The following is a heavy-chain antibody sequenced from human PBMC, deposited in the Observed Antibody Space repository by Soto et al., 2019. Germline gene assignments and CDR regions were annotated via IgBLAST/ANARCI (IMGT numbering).Heavy chain of an antibody. D-gene: IGHD3-22*01. Sequence: QITLKESGPTLVKPTQTLTLTCTFSGFSLSTSGVGVGWIRQPPGKALEWLALIYWDDDKRYSPSLKSRLTITKDTSKNQVVLTMTNMDPVDTATYYCAHIMRGYYDSSGYYIDYWSQGTLVTVSS. CDR3: AHIMRGYYDSSGYYIDY. CDR2: IYWDDDK. CDR1: GFSLSTSGVG. V-gene: IGHV2-5*02. J-gene: IGHJ4*02.